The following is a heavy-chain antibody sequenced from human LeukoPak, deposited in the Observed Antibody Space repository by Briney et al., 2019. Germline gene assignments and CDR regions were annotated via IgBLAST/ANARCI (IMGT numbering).Heavy chain of an antibody. CDR2: ISSSSGTI. V-gene: IGHV3-48*02. J-gene: IGHJ6*02. CDR1: GFTFSSYS. CDR3: ARGSKFVYYYGSDYYGMDV. Sequence: GGSLRLSCAASGFTFSSYSMNWVRQAPGKGLEWVSYISSSSGTIYYTDSVKGRFTISRDNAKNSLYLQMNSLRDEDTAVYYCARGSKFVYYYGSDYYGMDVWGQGTTVTVSS. D-gene: IGHD3-10*01.